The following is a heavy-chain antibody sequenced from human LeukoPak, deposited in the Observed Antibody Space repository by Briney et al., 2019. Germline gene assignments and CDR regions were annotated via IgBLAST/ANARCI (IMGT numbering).Heavy chain of an antibody. J-gene: IGHJ4*02. V-gene: IGHV4-59*01. D-gene: IGHD6-13*01. Sequence: SETLSLTCTVSGGSISNYYWSWIRQPPGKEMEWIGYVSYSGSTSYNPSLKSRVSISVDTSKNQFSLRLSSVTAADTAVYYCARDKYSSSCLDSWGQGTLVTVSS. CDR2: VSYSGST. CDR1: GGSISNYY. CDR3: ARDKYSSSCLDS.